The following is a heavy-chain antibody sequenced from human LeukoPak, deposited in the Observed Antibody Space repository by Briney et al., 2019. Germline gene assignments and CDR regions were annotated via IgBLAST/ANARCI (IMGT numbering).Heavy chain of an antibody. D-gene: IGHD4-17*01. V-gene: IGHV4-39*07. CDR3: ARGNVWTHDYGDLYYFDY. Sequence: PGGSLRLSCAASGFTFSSYSMNWVRQAPGKGLEWIGSIYYSGNTYYNPSLKSRVTISVDTSKNQFSLKLSSVTAADTAVYYCARGNVWTHDYGDLYYFDYWGQGTLVTVSS. CDR2: IYYSGNT. J-gene: IGHJ4*02. CDR1: GFTFSSYS.